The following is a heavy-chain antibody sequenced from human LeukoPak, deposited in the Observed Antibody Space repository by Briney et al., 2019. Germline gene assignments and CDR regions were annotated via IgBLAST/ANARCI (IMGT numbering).Heavy chain of an antibody. CDR2: IWYDGSNK. CDR3: ARGAQSGGYSGPFDI. V-gene: IGHV3-33*01. CDR1: GFTFRNYG. Sequence: GGSLRLSCTASGFTFRNYGMNWVRQALGKGLEWVAGIWYDGSNKDYVDSVKGRFTISRDNSKNTLYLEMNSLTVEDTAVYYCARGAQSGGYSGPFDIWGQGTMVTVSS. D-gene: IGHD1-26*01. J-gene: IGHJ3*02.